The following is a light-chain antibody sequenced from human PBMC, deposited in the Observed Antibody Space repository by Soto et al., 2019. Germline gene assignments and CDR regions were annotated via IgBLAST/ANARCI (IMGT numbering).Light chain of an antibody. CDR1: SSNIGSNY. CDR2: RNN. CDR3: AAWDDSLSGVV. V-gene: IGLV1-47*01. Sequence: QSVLTQPPSASGTPGQSVTISCSGSSSNIGSNYVFWYQQLPGTAPKLLIQRNNQRPSGVPDRFSGSKSGTSASLAISGLRSEDEADYYCAAWDDSLSGVVFGGGTKLTVL. J-gene: IGLJ2*01.